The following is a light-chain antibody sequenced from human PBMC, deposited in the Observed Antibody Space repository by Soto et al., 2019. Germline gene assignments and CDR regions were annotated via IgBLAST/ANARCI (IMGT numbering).Light chain of an antibody. CDR1: SSNIGSNT. CDR2: SYN. J-gene: IGLJ1*01. Sequence: QSVLTQPPSASGTPGQRVTISCSGSSSNIGSNTVNWYQQLPGTAPKHLIYSYNQRPSGVPDRFSDSKSGTSASLAISGLQSEDEADYYCAAWDDSLSGYVFGTGTQLTVL. CDR3: AAWDDSLSGYV. V-gene: IGLV1-44*01.